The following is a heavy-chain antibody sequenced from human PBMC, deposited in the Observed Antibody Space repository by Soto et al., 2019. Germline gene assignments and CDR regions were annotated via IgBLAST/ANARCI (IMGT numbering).Heavy chain of an antibody. J-gene: IGHJ5*02. V-gene: IGHV4-30-4*01. CDR1: GGSISSGDYY. CDR2: IYYSGST. CDR3: GSANMGFDPGVRGIHWFDP. D-gene: IGHD3-16*01. Sequence: SETLSLTCTVSGGSISSGDYYWSWIRQPPGKGLEWIGYIYYSGSTYYNPSLKSRVTISVDTSKNQFSLKLSSVTAADTAVYYCGSANMGFDPGVRGIHWFDPWGQGTLVTVSS.